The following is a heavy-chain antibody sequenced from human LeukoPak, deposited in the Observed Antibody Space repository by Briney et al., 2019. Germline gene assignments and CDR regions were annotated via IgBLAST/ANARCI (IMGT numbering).Heavy chain of an antibody. D-gene: IGHD3-22*01. J-gene: IGHJ4*02. CDR3: ARGNTWLTSK. V-gene: IGHV4-59*08. CDR2: IYNSGST. Sequence: KTSETLSLTCTVSGGSISSYYWNWIRQPPGKGLEWIGNIYNSGSTNYNPSLKSRVTISVDTSKNQYSLKLSSVTATDTAFYYCARGNTWLTSKWGQGTLVIVSS. CDR1: GGSISSYY.